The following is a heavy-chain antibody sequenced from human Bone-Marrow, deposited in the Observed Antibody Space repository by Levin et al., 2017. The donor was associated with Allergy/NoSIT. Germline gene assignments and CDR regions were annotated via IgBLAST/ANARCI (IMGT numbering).Heavy chain of an antibody. D-gene: IGHD3-22*01. CDR3: AREIDYYDSNNSGD. V-gene: IGHV3-11*01. CDR1: GFLFSDYY. CDR2: ISSSGSNI. Sequence: GGSLRLSCAASGFLFSDYYMSWVRQAPGKGLEWISYISSSGSNIYYADSVKGRFTISRDNAKKSLFLQMSSLRAEDTAMYYCAREIDYYDSNNSGDWGQGTLVTVSS. J-gene: IGHJ4*02.